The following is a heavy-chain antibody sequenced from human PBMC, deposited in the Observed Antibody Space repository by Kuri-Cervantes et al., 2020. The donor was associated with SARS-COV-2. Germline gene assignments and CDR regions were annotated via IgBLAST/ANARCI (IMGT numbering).Heavy chain of an antibody. D-gene: IGHD6-6*01. Sequence: ESLKISCAVYGGSFSAYYWSWIRQPPGKGLEWIGEINHSGSTNYNPSLKSRVTISVDTSKNQFSLNLNSMTAADTAVYYCARGHEYSSSSVGFDYWGQGTLVTVSS. CDR2: INHSGST. CDR3: ARGHEYSSSSVGFDY. V-gene: IGHV4-34*01. J-gene: IGHJ4*02. CDR1: GGSFSAYY.